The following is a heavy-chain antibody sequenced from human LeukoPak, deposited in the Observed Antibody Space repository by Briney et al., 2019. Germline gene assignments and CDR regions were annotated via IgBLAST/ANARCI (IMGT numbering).Heavy chain of an antibody. CDR2: ISYDGSNK. J-gene: IGHJ3*02. V-gene: IGHV3-30*04. D-gene: IGHD2-15*01. CDR1: GFTFSSYA. Sequence: GGSLRLSCAASGFTFSSYAMYWVRQAPGKGLEWVALISYDGSNKYYADSVKGRFTISRDDSKNTLYLHMNSLRAEDTALYYCAKAFGPRRYCSENRCDFALDAFHIWGQGTMVTVSS. CDR3: AKAFGPRRYCSENRCDFALDAFHI.